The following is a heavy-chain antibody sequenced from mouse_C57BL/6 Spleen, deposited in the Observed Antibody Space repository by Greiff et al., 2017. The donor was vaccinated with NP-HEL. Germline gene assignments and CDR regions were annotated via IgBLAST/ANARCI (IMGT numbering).Heavy chain of an antibody. CDR3: ARQLRPNYYAMDY. CDR1: GYTFTSYW. Sequence: QVQLQQPGAELVKPGASVKMSCKASGYTFTSYWITWVKQRPGQGLEWIGDNYPGSGSTNYNEKFKSKATLTVDTSSSTAYMQLSSLTSEDSAVYYCARQLRPNYYAMDYWGQGTSVTVSS. V-gene: IGHV1-55*01. D-gene: IGHD3-2*02. J-gene: IGHJ4*01. CDR2: NYPGSGST.